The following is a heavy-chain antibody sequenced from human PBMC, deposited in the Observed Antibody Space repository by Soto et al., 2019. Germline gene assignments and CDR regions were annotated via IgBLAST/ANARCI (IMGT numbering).Heavy chain of an antibody. CDR2: IYYSGST. Sequence: QVQLQESGPGLVKPSETLSLTCTVSGGSISSYYWSWIRQPPGKGLEWIGYIYYSGSTHYNPSLKMRVTISVDTPKNQFSLKLSSVTAADTAVYYCARDHSGSYSSIRPPTNWFDPWGQGTLVTVSS. J-gene: IGHJ5*02. CDR1: GGSISSYY. CDR3: ARDHSGSYSSIRPPTNWFDP. D-gene: IGHD1-26*01. V-gene: IGHV4-59*01.